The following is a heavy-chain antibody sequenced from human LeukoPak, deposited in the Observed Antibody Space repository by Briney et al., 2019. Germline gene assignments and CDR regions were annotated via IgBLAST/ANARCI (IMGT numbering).Heavy chain of an antibody. D-gene: IGHD2-21*02. V-gene: IGHV2-5*02. CDR1: GFSLSTRGVG. Sequence: SGPTLVNPTQTLTLTCTFSGFSLSTRGVGVGWIRQPPGKALEWLALIYWDDDKRYSPSLKSRLTITKDTSKNQVVLTMTNMDPVDTATYYCANASVVVTASAYYYYGMDVWGQGTTVTVSS. CDR3: ANASVVVTASAYYYYGMDV. CDR2: IYWDDDK. J-gene: IGHJ6*02.